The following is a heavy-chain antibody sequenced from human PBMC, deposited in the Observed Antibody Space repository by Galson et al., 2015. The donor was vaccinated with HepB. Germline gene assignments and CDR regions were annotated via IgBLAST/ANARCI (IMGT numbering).Heavy chain of an antibody. D-gene: IGHD5-24*01. CDR2: INTGNGHT. Sequence: QSLEWMGWINTGNGHTKYSQQFQGRVTITRDTSASTAYMELSSLRSDDTAVYYCARDRLVEMTVSGYFDYWGQGTLVTVSS. CDR3: ARDRLVEMTVSGYFDY. V-gene: IGHV1-3*04. J-gene: IGHJ4*02.